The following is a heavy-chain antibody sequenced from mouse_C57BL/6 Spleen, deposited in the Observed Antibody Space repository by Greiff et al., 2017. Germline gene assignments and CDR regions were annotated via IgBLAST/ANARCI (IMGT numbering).Heavy chain of an antibody. D-gene: IGHD3-2*02. CDR2: ISSGGIYT. CDR1: GFTFSSYG. V-gene: IGHV5-6*01. CDR3: ARQTAQSGEAWFAY. J-gene: IGHJ3*01. Sequence: EVQLVESGGDLVKPGGSLKLSCAASGFTFSSYGMSWVRQTPDTRLAWVATISSGGIYTYFPDSVKGRFTIYRDNAKNTLYLQMSSLKSEDTAMYYCARQTAQSGEAWFAYWGQGTLVTVSA.